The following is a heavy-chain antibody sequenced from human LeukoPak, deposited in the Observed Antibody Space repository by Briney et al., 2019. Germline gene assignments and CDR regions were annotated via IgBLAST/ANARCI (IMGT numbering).Heavy chain of an antibody. CDR2: ISGSTSVI. Sequence: GGSLRLSCAASGFTFSTHTVVWVRQAPGKGLECLSYISGSTSVIYYADSVKGRFTISRDNAKNSLYLQMNSLKAEDTAVYYCARGLYYMDVWGKGTTVTVSS. J-gene: IGHJ6*03. CDR1: GFTFSTHT. CDR3: ARGLYYMDV. V-gene: IGHV3-48*01.